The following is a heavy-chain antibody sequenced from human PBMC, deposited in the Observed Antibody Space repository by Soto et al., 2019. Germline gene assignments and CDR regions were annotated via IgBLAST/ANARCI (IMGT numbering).Heavy chain of an antibody. J-gene: IGHJ6*02. CDR1: GGTFSSYA. CDR3: ARDGGVNGDYVLGNGMDV. Sequence: QVQLVQSGAEVKKPGSSVKVSCKASGGTFSSYAISWVRQAPGQGLEWMGGIIPIFGTANYAQKFQGRVTITAYESTSTAYMELSSLRSEDTAVYYCARDGGVNGDYVLGNGMDVWGQGTTVTVSS. D-gene: IGHD3-16*01. V-gene: IGHV1-69*01. CDR2: IIPIFGTA.